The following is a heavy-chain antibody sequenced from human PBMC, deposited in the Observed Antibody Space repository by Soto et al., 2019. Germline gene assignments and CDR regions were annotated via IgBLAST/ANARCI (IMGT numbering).Heavy chain of an antibody. Sequence: EVQLVESGGGLVQPGGSLRLACAGSGFRVSDYWMHWVRQAPGKGLVWVSRVSNEGSKEYADFVKGRFTLSKDNAKNTLYXXMXXXXXXXTXXXYCTATPRNGMGVWGQXTKXTVAS. CDR2: VSNEGSK. D-gene: IGHD5-18*01. CDR1: GFRVSDYW. J-gene: IGHJ6*02. V-gene: IGHV3-74*01. CDR3: TATPRNGMGV.